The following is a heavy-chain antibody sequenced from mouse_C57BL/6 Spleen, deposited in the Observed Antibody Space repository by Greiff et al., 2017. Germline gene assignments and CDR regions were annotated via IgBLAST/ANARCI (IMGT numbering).Heavy chain of an antibody. CDR3: AGEFYYGSSPHYYAMDY. CDR2: IHPNSGST. CDR1: GYTFTSYW. J-gene: IGHJ4*01. V-gene: IGHV1-64*01. Sequence: QVQLQQPGAELVKPGASVKLSCKASGYTFTSYWMHWVKQRPGQGLEWIGMIHPNSGSTNYNEKFKSKATLTVDKSSSTTYMQLSSLTSEDSAVYYFAGEFYYGSSPHYYAMDYWGQGTSVTVSS. D-gene: IGHD1-1*01.